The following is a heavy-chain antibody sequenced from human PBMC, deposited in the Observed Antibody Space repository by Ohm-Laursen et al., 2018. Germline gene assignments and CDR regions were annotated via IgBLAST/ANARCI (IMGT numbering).Heavy chain of an antibody. CDR1: GYTFTSYD. CDR3: ARGLTYYDFWSGYPMDV. J-gene: IGHJ6*02. CDR2: MNPNSGNT. Sequence: ASVKVSCKASGYTFTSYDINWVRQAAGQGLEWMGWMNPNSGNTVYAQRFQGRVTMTRTTSMSTAYMELTSLRSEDTAVYYCARGLTYYDFWSGYPMDVWGQGTTVTVSS. D-gene: IGHD3-3*01. V-gene: IGHV1-8*01.